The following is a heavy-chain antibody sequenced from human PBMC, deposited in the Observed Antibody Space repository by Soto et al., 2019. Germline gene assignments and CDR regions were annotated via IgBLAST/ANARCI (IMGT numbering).Heavy chain of an antibody. D-gene: IGHD1-26*01. Sequence: PGESLKISCKGSGYSFTSYWISWVRQMPGKGLEWMGRIDPSDSYTNYSPSFQGHVTISADKSISTAYLQWSSLKASDTAMYYCARVGRDYYYYYGMDVWGQGTTVTVSS. V-gene: IGHV5-10-1*01. J-gene: IGHJ6*02. CDR1: GYSFTSYW. CDR2: IDPSDSYT. CDR3: ARVGRDYYYYYGMDV.